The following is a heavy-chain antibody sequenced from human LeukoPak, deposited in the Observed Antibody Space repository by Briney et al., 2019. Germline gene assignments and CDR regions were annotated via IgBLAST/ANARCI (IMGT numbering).Heavy chain of an antibody. J-gene: IGHJ3*02. Sequence: SETLSLTCAVSGYSVSSGYYWGWIRQPPGKGLEWIGSIYHSGSTYYNPSLKSRVTISVDTSKNQFSLKLSSVTAAGTAVYYCAVLFTIFGVVSSDAFDIWGQGTMVTVSS. CDR1: GYSVSSGYY. CDR3: AVLFTIFGVVSSDAFDI. V-gene: IGHV4-38-2*01. CDR2: IYHSGST. D-gene: IGHD3-3*01.